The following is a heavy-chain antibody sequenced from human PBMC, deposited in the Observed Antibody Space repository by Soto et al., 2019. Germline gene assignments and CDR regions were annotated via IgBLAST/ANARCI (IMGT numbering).Heavy chain of an antibody. CDR3: VRGDGDYHDGNGYLGRH. D-gene: IGHD3-22*01. CDR1: GFTFSSYW. CDR2: INSDGSSI. V-gene: IGHV3-74*01. J-gene: IGHJ4*02. Sequence: GSLRLSCATSGFTFSSYWMHWVRQAPGQGLVWVSRINSDGSSITYADSVEGRFTISRDNAQNTLYLQMNSLRAEDTAVYYCVRGDGDYHDGNGYLGRHWGQGTLVTVSS.